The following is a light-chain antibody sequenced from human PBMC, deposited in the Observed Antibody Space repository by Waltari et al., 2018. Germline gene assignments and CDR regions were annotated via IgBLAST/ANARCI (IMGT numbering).Light chain of an antibody. J-gene: IGKJ1*01. CDR3: MQALQTPWT. CDR2: LGS. Sequence: DIVMTQSPLSLPVTPGEPASISCRASQSLLHTNAYNYLDWYLQKPGQSPQLLIYLGSNRASGVPDRFSGSGSGTEFTLKISRVEAEDVGVYYCMQALQTPWTFGQGTKVEIK. V-gene: IGKV2-28*01. CDR1: QSLLHTNAYNY.